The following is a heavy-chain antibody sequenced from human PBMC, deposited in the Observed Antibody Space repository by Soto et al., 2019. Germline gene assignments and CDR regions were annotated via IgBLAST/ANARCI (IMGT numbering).Heavy chain of an antibody. D-gene: IGHD2-15*01. CDR3: SKQRGPSGYSYYGLEV. V-gene: IGHV3-15*07. Sequence: QVVESGGGLVTPGASISLSCVGSGFDFTPAWMHWVRQAPGTGLEWVGRIKSKGSGGTTDYSAPVKGRFTISRDDSKNTVYLPMNSLKSEDTALYFCSKQRGPSGYSYYGLEVWGQGITVTVTS. CDR1: GFDFTPAW. CDR2: IKSKGSGGTT. J-gene: IGHJ6*01.